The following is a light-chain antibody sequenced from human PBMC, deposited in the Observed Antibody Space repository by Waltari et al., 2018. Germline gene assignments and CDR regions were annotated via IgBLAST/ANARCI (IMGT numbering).Light chain of an antibody. V-gene: IGLV1-40*01. Sequence: QSVLTQPPSVSGAPGQRVTISCTGSSSNIGAGYDVHWYQPLPGPAPKLLIYGNSNRPSGVPYRFSGSKSGTSASLAITGLQAEDEADYYCQSYDSSLRGVFGTGTKVTVL. J-gene: IGLJ1*01. CDR2: GNS. CDR3: QSYDSSLRGV. CDR1: SSNIGAGYD.